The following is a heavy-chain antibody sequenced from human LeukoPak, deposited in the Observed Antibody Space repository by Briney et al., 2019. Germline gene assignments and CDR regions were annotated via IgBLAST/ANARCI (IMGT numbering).Heavy chain of an antibody. CDR1: GFTFSSYE. CDR2: ISSSSSYI. Sequence: SGGSLRLSCAASGFTFSSYEMNWVRQAPGKGLEWVSSISSSSSYIYYADSVKGRFTISRDNAKNSLYLQMNSLRAEDTAVYYCGFVVVPFDPWGQGTLVTVSS. V-gene: IGHV3-21*01. J-gene: IGHJ5*02. CDR3: GFVVVPFDP. D-gene: IGHD2-2*01.